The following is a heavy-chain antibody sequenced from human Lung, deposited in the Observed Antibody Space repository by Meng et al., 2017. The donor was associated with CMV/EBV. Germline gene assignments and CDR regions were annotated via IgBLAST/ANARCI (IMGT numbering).Heavy chain of an antibody. V-gene: IGHV5-51*01. J-gene: IGHJ4*02. CDR2: IYPGDSDT. CDR1: GYCFTGYW. Sequence: GEFLKISCEGAGYCFTGYWIAWVRQMPGRGLEWMGIIYPGDSDTRYSPFFQGQVTISADKSISTAYLQWSSLKASDTAMYYCARHPAFVYCSHTTACPYYIDYWGQGTLVXVSS. CDR3: ARHPAFVYCSHTTACPYYIDY. D-gene: IGHD2-15*01.